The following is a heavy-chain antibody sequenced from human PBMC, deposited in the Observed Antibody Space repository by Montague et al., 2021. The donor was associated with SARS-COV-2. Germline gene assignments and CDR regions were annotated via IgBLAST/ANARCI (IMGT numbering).Heavy chain of an antibody. CDR3: ARQLPSYCATNKCYPYYFDG. Sequence: SETLSLTCTVSGGSISSPDHYWGWIRQSPGKVLEWIGSISYTGRTYYNPSLRSRVSFSMDTSKNHFSLSLSSVTVADTAVYFCARQLPSYCATNKCYPYYFDGWGQGALVTVSS. CDR2: ISYTGRT. J-gene: IGHJ4*02. D-gene: IGHD2-8*01. CDR1: GGSISSPDHY. V-gene: IGHV4-39*01.